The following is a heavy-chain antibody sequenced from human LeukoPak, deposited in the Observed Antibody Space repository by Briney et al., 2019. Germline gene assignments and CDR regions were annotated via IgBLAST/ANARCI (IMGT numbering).Heavy chain of an antibody. D-gene: IGHD6-13*01. Sequence: SVKVSCKASGGTFSSYAISWVRQAPGQGLEWMGGIIPIFGTANYAQKFQGRVTITADESTSTAYMELSSLRSEDTAVHYCARSQGTYSSSSGYYYYYMDVWGKGTTVTISS. CDR2: IIPIFGTA. CDR1: GGTFSSYA. V-gene: IGHV1-69*13. CDR3: ARSQGTYSSSSGYYYYYMDV. J-gene: IGHJ6*03.